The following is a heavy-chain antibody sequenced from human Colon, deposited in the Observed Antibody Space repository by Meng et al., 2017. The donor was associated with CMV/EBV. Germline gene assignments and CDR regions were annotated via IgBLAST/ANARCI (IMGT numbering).Heavy chain of an antibody. CDR2: ISTRSDYI. CDR3: VKDDSFTYVTYNYFDQ. D-gene: IGHD3-16*01. Sequence: GESLKISCAASGFAFSTYSMNWVRQAPGKGLEWVSSISTRSDYIYYADLVKGRFTISRDNAKNSLYLQMNSLRAEDTAIYYCVKDDSFTYVTYNYFDQWGPGTLVTVSS. V-gene: IGHV3-21*01. J-gene: IGHJ4*02. CDR1: GFAFSTYS.